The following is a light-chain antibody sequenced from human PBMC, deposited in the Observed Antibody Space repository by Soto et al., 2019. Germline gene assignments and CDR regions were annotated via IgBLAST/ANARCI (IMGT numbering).Light chain of an antibody. Sequence: VLTQPPSVSGAPGQRVTISCTGSSSNIGAGYDVHWYQQLPGTAPKLLIYGNSNRPSGVPYRFSGSKSGTSASLAITGLKAEDEADDYCQSYDSSLSVVFGGGTKFTVL. V-gene: IGLV1-40*01. CDR1: SSNIGAGYD. CDR2: GNS. CDR3: QSYDSSLSVV. J-gene: IGLJ2*01.